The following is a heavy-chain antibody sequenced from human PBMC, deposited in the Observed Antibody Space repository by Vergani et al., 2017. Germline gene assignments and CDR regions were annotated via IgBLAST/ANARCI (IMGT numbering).Heavy chain of an antibody. D-gene: IGHD3-3*01. V-gene: IGHV3-21*01. CDR2: ISSSSSYI. CDR3: TTNYDFWSGYYRFDY. J-gene: IGHJ4*02. CDR1: GFTFSSYS. Sequence: EVQLVESGGGLVKPGGSLRLSCAASGFTFSSYSMNWVRQAPGKGLEWVSSISSSSSYIYYADSVKGRFTISRDNAKNSLYLQMNSLRAEDTAVYYCTTNYDFWSGYYRFDYWGQGTLVTVSS.